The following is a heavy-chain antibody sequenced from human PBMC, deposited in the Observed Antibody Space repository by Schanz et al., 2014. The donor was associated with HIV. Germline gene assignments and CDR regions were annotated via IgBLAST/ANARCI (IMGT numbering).Heavy chain of an antibody. Sequence: QVQLVQSGAEVKKPGSSVKVSCKASGGNFSSYGISWVRQAPGQGPEWMGGITPIFGTRNYAQKFQVRVTFTSDKFTGTAYMELSSLRSEDTAVYYCARGVPVVDLLDYHGLDVWGQGTTVTVSS. V-gene: IGHV1-69*06. J-gene: IGHJ6*02. CDR2: ITPIFGTR. D-gene: IGHD2-2*01. CDR3: ARGVPVVDLLDYHGLDV. CDR1: GGNFSSYG.